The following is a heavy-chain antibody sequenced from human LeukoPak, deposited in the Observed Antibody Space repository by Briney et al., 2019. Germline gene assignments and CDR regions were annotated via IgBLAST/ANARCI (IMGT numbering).Heavy chain of an antibody. J-gene: IGHJ4*02. CDR3: AGNSEEGYSGYHSFFDY. CDR1: GYSISSGYY. V-gene: IGHV4-38-2*02. D-gene: IGHD5-12*01. CDR2: IYHSGST. Sequence: SETLSLTCTVSGYSISSGYYWGWIRQPPGKGLEWIGSIYHSGSTYYNPSLKSRVTISVDTSKNQFSLKLSSVTAADTAVYYCAGNSEEGYSGYHSFFDYWGQGTLVTVSS.